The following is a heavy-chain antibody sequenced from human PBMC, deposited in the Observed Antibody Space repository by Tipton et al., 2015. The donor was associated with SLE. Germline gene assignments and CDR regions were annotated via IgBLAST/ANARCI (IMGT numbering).Heavy chain of an antibody. V-gene: IGHV3-21*01. CDR2: ITSSSTYI. Sequence: SLRLSCAASGFTFRTYSMNWVRQAPGKGLEWVSSITSSSTYIYYADSVKGRFTISRDNAKNSLYLQMNSLRAEDTAVYYCARVSGDGGYYFDYWGQGTLVTVSS. J-gene: IGHJ4*02. CDR1: GFTFRTYS. CDR3: ARVSGDGGYYFDY. D-gene: IGHD7-27*01.